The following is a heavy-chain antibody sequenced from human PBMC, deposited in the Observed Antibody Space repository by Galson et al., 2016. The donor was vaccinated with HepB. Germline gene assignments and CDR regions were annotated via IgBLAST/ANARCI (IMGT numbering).Heavy chain of an antibody. Sequence: SLRLSCAASGFSFSDHSMNWVRQAPGKGLEWVSFISSSGRYIYYADSVKGRFTISRDNAKNSVYLQMNSLRAEDTAMYYCARGRGRERDYFEPWGPGTLVTVSS. CDR3: ARGRGRERDYFEP. CDR1: GFSFSDHS. V-gene: IGHV3-21*01. CDR2: ISSSGRYI. D-gene: IGHD1-26*01. J-gene: IGHJ5*02.